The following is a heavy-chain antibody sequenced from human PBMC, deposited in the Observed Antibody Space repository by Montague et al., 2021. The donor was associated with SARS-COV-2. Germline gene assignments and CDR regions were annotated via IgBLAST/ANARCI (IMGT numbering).Heavy chain of an antibody. J-gene: IGHJ6*02. V-gene: IGHV6-1*01. CDR3: ARGSQVGSWPPTDSGMDV. CDR1: GDSVSSNSAA. Sequence: CAISGDSVSSNSAAWKWIRQSPSRGLEWLGRTYYRSKWHNDYAESVKSRITINPDTSKNRISLQLNSVTPEDTAVYYCARGSQVGSWPPTDSGMDVWGQGTKVTVSS. CDR2: TYYRSKWHN. D-gene: IGHD6-13*01.